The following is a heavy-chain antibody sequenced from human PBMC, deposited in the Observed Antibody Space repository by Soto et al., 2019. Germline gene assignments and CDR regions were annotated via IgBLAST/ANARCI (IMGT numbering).Heavy chain of an antibody. CDR2: ISYDGSNK. Sequence: QVQLVESGGGVVQPGRSLRLSCAASGFTFSSYAMHWVRQAPGKGLEWVAVISYDGSNKYYADSVKGRFTISRDNSKNTLYLQMNSLRAEDTAVYYCARSIAQFAGYYYGMDVWGQGTTVTVSS. V-gene: IGHV3-30-3*01. CDR1: GFTFSSYA. J-gene: IGHJ6*02. CDR3: ARSIAQFAGYYYGMDV. D-gene: IGHD6-6*01.